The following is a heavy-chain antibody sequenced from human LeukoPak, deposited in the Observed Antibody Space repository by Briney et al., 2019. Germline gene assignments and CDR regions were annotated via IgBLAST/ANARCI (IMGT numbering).Heavy chain of an antibody. V-gene: IGHV3-15*01. Sequence: GGSLRLSCAASGFAFSNAWMSWVRQAPGKGLEWVGRIKSKTNGETTDYAAPLKGRFTISRDDSKNTLFLQVNTLKTEDTAMYYCTSDDPVNRSWDQGTLVTVSS. CDR2: IKSKTNGETT. CDR1: GFAFSNAW. CDR3: TSDDPVNRS. J-gene: IGHJ4*02.